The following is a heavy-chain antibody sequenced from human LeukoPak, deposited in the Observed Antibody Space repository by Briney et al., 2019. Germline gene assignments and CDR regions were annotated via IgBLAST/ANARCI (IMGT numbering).Heavy chain of an antibody. CDR2: IYYSGSTYGST. J-gene: IGHJ4*02. V-gene: IGHV4-39*01. D-gene: IGHD2-15*01. CDR1: GSSISSSSHY. Sequence: SETLSLTCTVSGSSISSSSHYWGWIRQPPGKGLEWIGIIYYSGSTYGSTYYNPSLKSRVTVSLDTSKNQFSLTVTSVTAADTAVYYCARRYCSGGHCYYFDSWGQGTLVTVSS. CDR3: ARRYCSGGHCYYFDS.